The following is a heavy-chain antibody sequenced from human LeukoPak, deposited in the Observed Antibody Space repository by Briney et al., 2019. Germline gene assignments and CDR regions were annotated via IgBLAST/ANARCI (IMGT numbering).Heavy chain of an antibody. CDR3: ASIMRDYYDSSGTLFDY. V-gene: IGHV3-23*01. CDR2: ISGSGGST. Sequence: QPGGSLRLSCAASGFTFSSYAMSWVRQAPWKGLEWVSAISGSGGSTYYADSVKGRFTISRDNSKNTLYLQMNSLRVEDTAVYYCASIMRDYYDSSGTLFDYWGQRTLVTVSS. D-gene: IGHD3-22*01. J-gene: IGHJ4*02. CDR1: GFTFSSYA.